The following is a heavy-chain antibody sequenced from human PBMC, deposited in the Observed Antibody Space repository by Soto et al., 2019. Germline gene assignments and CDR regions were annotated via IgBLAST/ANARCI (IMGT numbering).Heavy chain of an antibody. V-gene: IGHV3-21*01. CDR3: ARDKVSHVRYFDSGWFDP. CDR2: ISSSSSYI. J-gene: IGHJ5*02. CDR1: GFTFSSYS. Sequence: EVQLVESGGGLVKPGGSLRLSCAASGFTFSSYSMNWVRQAPGKGLEWVSSISSSSSYIYYADSVKGRFTISRDNAKNSLYLPMNSLRAEDKAVYYCARDKVSHVRYFDSGWFDPWGQGTLVTVSS. D-gene: IGHD3-9*01.